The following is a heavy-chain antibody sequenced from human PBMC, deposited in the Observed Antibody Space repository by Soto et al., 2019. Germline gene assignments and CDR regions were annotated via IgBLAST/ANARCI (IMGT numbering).Heavy chain of an antibody. Sequence: PSETLSLTCIVSGESISGTIYYWGWIRQPPGKGLEWIGSIYYSGSTYYNPSLKSRVTISVDTSKNHFSLKLTSVTAADTAVYYCARPGGSGWFYFDSWGQRSQVTGSS. J-gene: IGHJ4*02. V-gene: IGHV4-39*02. CDR1: GESISGTIYY. CDR2: IYYSGST. D-gene: IGHD6-13*01. CDR3: ARPGGSGWFYFDS.